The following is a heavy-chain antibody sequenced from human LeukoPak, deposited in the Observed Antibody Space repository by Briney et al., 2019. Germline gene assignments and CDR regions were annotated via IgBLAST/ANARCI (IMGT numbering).Heavy chain of an antibody. V-gene: IGHV1-69*04. CDR3: ARVPPGYYDSSGYPYYFDY. D-gene: IGHD3-22*01. Sequence: SVKVSCKASGGTFSSYAISWVRQAPGQGLEWMGRIIPILGIANYAQKFQGRVTITADKSTSTAHMELSSLRSEDTAVYYCARVPPGYYDSSGYPYYFDYWGQGTLVTVSS. J-gene: IGHJ4*02. CDR2: IIPILGIA. CDR1: GGTFSSYA.